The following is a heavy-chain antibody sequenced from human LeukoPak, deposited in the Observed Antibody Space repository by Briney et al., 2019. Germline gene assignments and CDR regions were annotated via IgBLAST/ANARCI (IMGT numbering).Heavy chain of an antibody. CDR3: ARGIETYYYDSSGTPLVY. J-gene: IGHJ4*02. D-gene: IGHD3-22*01. Sequence: GGSLRLSCAASRFTFSTYAMHWVRQAPGKGLEWVAVISYDGSNKYYADSVKGRFTISRDSSKNTLYLQMNSLRAEDTAVYYCARGIETYYYDSSGTPLVYWGQGTLVTVSS. V-gene: IGHV3-30*04. CDR1: RFTFSTYA. CDR2: ISYDGSNK.